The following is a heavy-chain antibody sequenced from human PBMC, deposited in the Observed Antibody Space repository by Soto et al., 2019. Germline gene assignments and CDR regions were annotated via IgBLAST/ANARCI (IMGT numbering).Heavy chain of an antibody. J-gene: IGHJ5*02. CDR1: GDSISGGGYY. CDR2: IYFTGST. D-gene: IGHD2-2*01. V-gene: IGHV4-31*03. CDR3: ARGGGYSSTKFDP. Sequence: TLSLTCTVSGDSISGGGYYWSWIRQHPGKGPEWIGYIYFTGSTYYNPSLKSRVKITVDTSKNQFSLNLSSVTAADTAVYHCARGGGYSSTKFDPWGQGVLVTVSS.